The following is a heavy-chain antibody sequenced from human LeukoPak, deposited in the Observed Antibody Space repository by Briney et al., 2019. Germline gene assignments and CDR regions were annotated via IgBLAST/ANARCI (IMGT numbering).Heavy chain of an antibody. CDR3: ATVSHKWLTSPYFDY. D-gene: IGHD2-8*01. CDR1: GYTLTELS. CDR2: FDPEDGET. Sequence: ASVKVSCKVSGYTLTELSMHWVRQAPGKGLEWMGGFDPEDGETIYAQKFQGRVTMTEDTSTDTAYMELSSLRSEDTAVYYCATVSHKWLTSPYFDYWGQGTLATVSS. J-gene: IGHJ4*02. V-gene: IGHV1-24*01.